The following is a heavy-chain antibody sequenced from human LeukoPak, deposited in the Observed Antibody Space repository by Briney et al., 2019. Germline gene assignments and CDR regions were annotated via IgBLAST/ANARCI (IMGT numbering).Heavy chain of an antibody. D-gene: IGHD5-12*01. CDR1: GGSISSYY. Sequence: SETLSLTCTVSGGSISSYYWSWIRQPPGKGLEWIGNIYYSGSTNYNPSLKSRVTISVDTSKNQFSLKLSSVTAADTAVYYCARDGYSGYGPFDYWGQGTLVTVSS. V-gene: IGHV4-59*01. CDR2: IYYSGST. J-gene: IGHJ4*02. CDR3: ARDGYSGYGPFDY.